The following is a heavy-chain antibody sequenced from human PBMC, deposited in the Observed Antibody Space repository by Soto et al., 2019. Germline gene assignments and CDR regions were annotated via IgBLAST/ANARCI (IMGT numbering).Heavy chain of an antibody. J-gene: IGHJ4*02. Sequence: GGSLRLSCAASGFTFSSYAMHWVRQAPGKGLEWVAVISYDGSNKYYADSVKGRFTISRDNSKNTLYLQMNSLRAEDTAVYYCARARPLPRPQQLVPYYFDYWGQGTLVTVSS. D-gene: IGHD6-13*01. V-gene: IGHV3-30-3*01. CDR3: ARARPLPRPQQLVPYYFDY. CDR2: ISYDGSNK. CDR1: GFTFSSYA.